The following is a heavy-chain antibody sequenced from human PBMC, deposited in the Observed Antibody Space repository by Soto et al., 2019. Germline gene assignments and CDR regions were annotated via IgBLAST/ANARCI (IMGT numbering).Heavy chain of an antibody. CDR2: ISGSGGST. V-gene: IGHV3-23*01. CDR3: AKDPLHAPAFDI. Sequence: HPGGSLRLSCAASGFTFRSYAMSWVRQAPGKGLEWVSAISGSGGSTYYADSVKGRFTISRDNSKNTLYLQMNSLRAEDTAVYYCAKDPLHAPAFDIWGQGTMVTVSS. J-gene: IGHJ3*02. CDR1: GFTFRSYA.